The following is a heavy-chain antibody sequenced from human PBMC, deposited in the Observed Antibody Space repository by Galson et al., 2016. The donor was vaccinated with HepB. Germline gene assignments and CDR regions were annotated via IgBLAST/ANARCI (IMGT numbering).Heavy chain of an antibody. J-gene: IGHJ5*02. CDR1: GGSVSTGDYY. V-gene: IGHV4-30-4*01. D-gene: IGHD2-15*01. Sequence: TLSLTCSVSGGSVSTGDYYWSWIRQPPGKGLEFIGYIYYTGSTHYNPSLKSRVSMSVDTSKNQFSLKLNSVTAADTAVYYCARQPYCSGDWCYSGVWFDPWGPGTLVTVSS. CDR2: IYYTGST. CDR3: ARQPYCSGDWCYSGVWFDP.